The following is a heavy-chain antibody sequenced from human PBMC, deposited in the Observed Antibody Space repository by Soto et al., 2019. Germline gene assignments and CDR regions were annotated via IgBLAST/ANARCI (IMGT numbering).Heavy chain of an antibody. CDR1: GFTFSSYS. V-gene: IGHV3-48*02. J-gene: IGHJ4*02. Sequence: GGSLRLSCAASGFTFSSYSMNWVRQAPGKGLEWVSYISSSSSTIYYADSVKGRFTISRDSAKNSLYLQMDSLRDEDTAVYYCASFLRYCSGGSCYSPPFDYWGQGTLVTVSS. CDR3: ASFLRYCSGGSCYSPPFDY. CDR2: ISSSSSTI. D-gene: IGHD2-15*01.